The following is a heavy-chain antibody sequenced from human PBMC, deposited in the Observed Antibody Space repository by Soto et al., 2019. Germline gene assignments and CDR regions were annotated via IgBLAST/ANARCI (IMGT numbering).Heavy chain of an antibody. J-gene: IGHJ6*03. V-gene: IGHV3-23*01. CDR3: AKCPFELIAVAVSYYYYMDV. D-gene: IGHD6-19*01. CDR2: ISGSGGST. CDR1: GFTFSSYA. Sequence: EVQLLESGGGLVQPGGSLRLSCAASGFTFSSYAMSWVRQAPGKGLEWVSAISGSGGSTYYADSVKGRFTISRDNSKNTLYLQMNSLRAEDTAVYYCAKCPFELIAVAVSYYYYMDVWGKGTTVTVSS.